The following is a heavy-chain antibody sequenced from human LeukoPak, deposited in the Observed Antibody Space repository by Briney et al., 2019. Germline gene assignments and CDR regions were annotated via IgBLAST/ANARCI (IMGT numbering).Heavy chain of an antibody. CDR2: ISWNSGSI. D-gene: IGHD3-16*01. J-gene: IGHJ5*02. Sequence: GRSLRLSCAASGSTFDDYAMHWVRQAPGKGLEWVSGISWNSGSIGYADSVKGRFTISRDNSKNTLYLQMNSLRAEDTAVYYCARKRRRGDGYNWFDPWGQGTLVTVSS. CDR1: GSTFDDYA. V-gene: IGHV3-9*01. CDR3: ARKRRRGDGYNWFDP.